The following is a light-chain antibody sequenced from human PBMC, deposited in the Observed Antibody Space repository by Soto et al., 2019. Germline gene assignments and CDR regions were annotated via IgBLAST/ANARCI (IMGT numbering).Light chain of an antibody. Sequence: EVVLTQSPATLSVSPGGRATLSCRASQSVGNSLAWYQQRPGQAPRLLIFGASTRATGVPPRFSGSASGTEFTLTTSSLQSEDFAISYCQQYNNWPPTTFGQGTKVEIK. V-gene: IGKV3-15*01. J-gene: IGKJ1*01. CDR2: GAS. CDR3: QQYNNWPPTT. CDR1: QSVGNS.